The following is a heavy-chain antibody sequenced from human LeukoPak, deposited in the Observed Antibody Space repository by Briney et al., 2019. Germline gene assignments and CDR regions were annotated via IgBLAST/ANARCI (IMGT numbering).Heavy chain of an antibody. D-gene: IGHD3-22*01. Sequence: GGSLRLSCAASGFTFSSYAMSWVRQAPGKGLEWVSAISGSGGSTYYADSVKGRFTISRDNSKNTLYLQMNSLRTEDMAVYYCAKSGDSSGYYYQFDYRGQGTLVTVSS. CDR1: GFTFSSYA. CDR2: ISGSGGST. J-gene: IGHJ4*02. CDR3: AKSGDSSGYYYQFDY. V-gene: IGHV3-23*01.